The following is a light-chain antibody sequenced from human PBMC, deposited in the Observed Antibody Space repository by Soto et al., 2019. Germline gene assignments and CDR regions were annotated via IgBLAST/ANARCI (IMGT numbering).Light chain of an antibody. CDR3: SSFTSINTWV. CDR1: SSDVGGYNY. Sequence: QSALTQPASVSGSPGQSITISCTGTSSDVGGYNYVSWYQQHPGKAPKLMIYEVSNRPSGVSNRFSGSKSGNTAYLTISGLQAEDEAEYYCSSFTSINTWVFGGGTKLTVL. V-gene: IGLV2-14*01. J-gene: IGLJ3*02. CDR2: EVS.